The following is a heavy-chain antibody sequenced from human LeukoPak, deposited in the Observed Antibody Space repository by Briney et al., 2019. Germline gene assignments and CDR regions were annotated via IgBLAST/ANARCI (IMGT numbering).Heavy chain of an antibody. Sequence: SETLSLTCTVSGGSNSSGSYYWSWILQPAGKGLEWIGRIFTSGSTNYNPSLKSRVTVSLDRSKNQFSLKLSSVTAADTAVYYCASQLGYFDDWGQGTLVTVSS. CDR1: GGSNSSGSYY. J-gene: IGHJ4*02. CDR3: ASQLGYFDD. D-gene: IGHD1-1*01. V-gene: IGHV4-61*02. CDR2: IFTSGST.